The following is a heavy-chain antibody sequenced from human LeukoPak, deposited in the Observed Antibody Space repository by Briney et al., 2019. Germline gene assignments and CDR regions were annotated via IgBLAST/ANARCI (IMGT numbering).Heavy chain of an antibody. CDR3: AKDQGYSNGFGCFDP. D-gene: IGHD5-18*01. Sequence: GGSLRLSCAASGFTFEDYAMHSVRQAPGKGLEGVSGISWNSGSIGYADSVKGRFTISRDNAKNSLYLQMNSRRAEDTALYYCAKDQGYSNGFGCFDPWGQGNLVTVSS. CDR2: ISWNSGSI. CDR1: GFTFEDYA. V-gene: IGHV3-9*01. J-gene: IGHJ5*02.